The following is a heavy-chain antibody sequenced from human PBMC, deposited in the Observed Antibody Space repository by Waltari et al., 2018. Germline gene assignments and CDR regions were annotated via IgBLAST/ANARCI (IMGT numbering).Heavy chain of an antibody. J-gene: IGHJ4*02. CDR1: GFNFNNDW. CDR2: IKHDGTES. CDR3: SVSLNS. V-gene: IGHV3-7*01. Sequence: EVQLVESGGGLVQPGGSLRLSCAASGFNFNNDWMAWVRQAPGKGLEWVANIKHDGTESHYVGSVKGRFTVSRDNAHNLLYLQMDSLRVEDTAVYYCSVSLNSWGQGTLVTVSS.